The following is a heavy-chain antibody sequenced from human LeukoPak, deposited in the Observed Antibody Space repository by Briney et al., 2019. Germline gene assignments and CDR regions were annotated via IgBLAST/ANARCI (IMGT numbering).Heavy chain of an antibody. CDR2: ISSSSTI. V-gene: IGHV3-48*04. CDR3: AKSNPNWRYFDY. J-gene: IGHJ4*02. Sequence: GGSLRLSCAASGFTFSSYSMNWVRQAPGKGLEWVSYISSSSTIYYADSVKGRFTISRDNSENSLYLQMNSLGTEDTALYYCAKSNPNWRYFDYWGQGTLVTVSS. CDR1: GFTFSSYS. D-gene: IGHD7-27*01.